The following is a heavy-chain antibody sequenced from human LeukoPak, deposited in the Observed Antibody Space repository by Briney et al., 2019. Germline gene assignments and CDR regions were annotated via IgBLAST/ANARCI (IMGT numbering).Heavy chain of an antibody. CDR2: ISDSGGST. D-gene: IGHD1-26*01. CDR1: GFTFSSYA. Sequence: GGSLRLSCAASGFTFSSYAMSWVRQAPGKGLEWVSVISDSGGSTYYADSVKGRFTISRDNSKNTLYLQMNSLRAEDTAVYCCAKGDPVGGLDYWGQGTLVTVSS. CDR3: AKGDPVGGLDY. V-gene: IGHV3-23*01. J-gene: IGHJ4*02.